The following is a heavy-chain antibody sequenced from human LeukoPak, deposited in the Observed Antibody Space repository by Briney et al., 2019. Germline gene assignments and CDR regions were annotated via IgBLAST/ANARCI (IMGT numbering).Heavy chain of an antibody. V-gene: IGHV4-34*01. Sequence: SETLSLTCAVYGGSFSGYYWSWIRQPPGKGLEWIGSIYSRGSTYYNPSLKSRVTISVDTSKNQFSLKLSSVTAADTAVYYCAREDNVEMATGYWGQGTLVTVSS. CDR1: GGSFSGYY. D-gene: IGHD5-24*01. CDR3: AREDNVEMATGY. CDR2: IYSRGST. J-gene: IGHJ4*02.